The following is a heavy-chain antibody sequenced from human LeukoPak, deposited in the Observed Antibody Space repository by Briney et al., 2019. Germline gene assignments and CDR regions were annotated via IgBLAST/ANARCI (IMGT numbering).Heavy chain of an antibody. CDR2: IKEDGSER. V-gene: IGHV3-7*03. CDR3: AKAGGYYDSSGYGPGNAFDI. D-gene: IGHD3-22*01. J-gene: IGHJ3*02. CDR1: AFIFSGHW. Sequence: GGSLRLSCEGSAFIFSGHWMNWVRQTPGKGLEWVASIKEDGSERQYVDSVKGRFSISRDNTKGSLFLQLNSLRAEDTAVYYCAKAGGYYDSSGYGPGNAFDIWGQGTMVTVSS.